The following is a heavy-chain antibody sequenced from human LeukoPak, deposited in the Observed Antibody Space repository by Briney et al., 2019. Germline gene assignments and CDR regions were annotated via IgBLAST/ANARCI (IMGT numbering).Heavy chain of an antibody. Sequence: GGSLRLSCAASGFTFSSYAMTWVRQAPGKGLEWVSIISRSGGNTFYADSVKGRFTISRDNSKNTLYLQMNGLRAEDTAVYYCAKGGFAAAGTSTTTHFDYWGQGTLVTVSS. CDR2: ISRSGGNT. CDR3: AKGGFAAAGTSTTTHFDY. J-gene: IGHJ4*02. CDR1: GFTFSSYA. D-gene: IGHD6-13*01. V-gene: IGHV3-23*01.